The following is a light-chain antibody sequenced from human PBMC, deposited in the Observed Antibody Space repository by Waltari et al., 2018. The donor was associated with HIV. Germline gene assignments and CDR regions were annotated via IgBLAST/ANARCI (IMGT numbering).Light chain of an antibody. Sequence: SYVLTQPPSVSVAPGQTARITCGGDNIRSKSVHWYQQKSGQAPVVVVYDDRDRPSGIPERFSGSNSGNTATLAISGVEVGDEADYYCQVWDSSSVHWVFGGWTKLTV. CDR2: DDR. V-gene: IGLV3-21*02. CDR3: QVWDSSSVHWV. CDR1: NIRSKS. J-gene: IGLJ3*02.